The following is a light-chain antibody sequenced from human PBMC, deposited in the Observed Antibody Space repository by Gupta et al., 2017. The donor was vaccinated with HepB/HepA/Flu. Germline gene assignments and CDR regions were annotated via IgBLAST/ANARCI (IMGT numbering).Light chain of an antibody. CDR1: QSLLHSDGYSY. Sequence: EIVMTQSPLSLPVTPGVPASISCRSSQSLLHSDGYSYLNWFLQKRGHSPQLLISLASKRASGVPDRFSGSGAGTDFTLKISRVEAEDVGVYYCMQGIQGPLTFGGGTKLEIK. J-gene: IGKJ4*01. CDR3: MQGIQGPLT. CDR2: LAS. V-gene: IGKV2-28*01.